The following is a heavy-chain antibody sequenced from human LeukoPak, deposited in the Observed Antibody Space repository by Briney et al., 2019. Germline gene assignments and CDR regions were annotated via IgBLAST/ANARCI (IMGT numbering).Heavy chain of an antibody. Sequence: PGGPLRLSCAASGFTFSSYAMSWVRRAPGKGLEWVSSISGSGGNTYYAQSVKGRFSISRDNSKNTLNLQMDSLRADDTALYFCAKDPWNTAVANTNGWFDPWGQGTLVTVSS. CDR2: ISGSGGNT. CDR1: GFTFSSYA. CDR3: AKDPWNTAVANTNGWFDP. J-gene: IGHJ5*02. D-gene: IGHD1/OR15-1a*01. V-gene: IGHV3-23*01.